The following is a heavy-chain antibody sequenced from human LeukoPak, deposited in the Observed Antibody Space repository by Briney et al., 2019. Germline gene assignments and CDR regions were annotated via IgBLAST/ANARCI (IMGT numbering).Heavy chain of an antibody. D-gene: IGHD6-13*01. Sequence: PGGSLRLSCSASGFFFSDYPLHWIRQSPGKGPEWVAVISFDGSHQYYADSVKGRFTVSRDNSKNTLYLQMSSLRADDTAVYYCVKDPGYSSTWYFDYWGQGTLVPVSS. CDR1: GFFFSDYP. V-gene: IGHV3-30*15. CDR3: VKDPGYSSTWYFDY. J-gene: IGHJ4*02. CDR2: ISFDGSHQ.